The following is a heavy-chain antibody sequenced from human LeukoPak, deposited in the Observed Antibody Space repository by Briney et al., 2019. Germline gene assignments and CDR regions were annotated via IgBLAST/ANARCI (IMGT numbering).Heavy chain of an antibody. D-gene: IGHD3-9*01. CDR2: INHSGST. V-gene: IGHV4-34*01. Sequence: SETLSLTCAVYGGSFSGYYWSWIRQPPGKGLEWIGEINHSGSTNYNPSLRSRVTISVDTSKNQFSLKLSSVTAADTAVYYCARWVLTGYYVDYWGQGTLVTVSS. CDR3: ARWVLTGYYVDY. CDR1: GGSFSGYY. J-gene: IGHJ4*02.